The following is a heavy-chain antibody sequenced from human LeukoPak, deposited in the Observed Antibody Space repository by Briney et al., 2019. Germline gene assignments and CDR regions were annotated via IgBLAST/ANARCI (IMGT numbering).Heavy chain of an antibody. CDR2: IQQDGSEK. CDR3: ARDGGYDILTSDKTFDI. V-gene: IGHV3-7*01. J-gene: IGHJ3*02. Sequence: GGSLRLSCAASGFTFNTYWMSWVRQAPGKGLEWVANIQQDGSEKYYVDSVKGRFTISRDNAKNSLYLQMNSLRAEDTALYYCARDGGYDILTSDKTFDIWGQGTMVTVSS. D-gene: IGHD3-9*01. CDR1: GFTFNTYW.